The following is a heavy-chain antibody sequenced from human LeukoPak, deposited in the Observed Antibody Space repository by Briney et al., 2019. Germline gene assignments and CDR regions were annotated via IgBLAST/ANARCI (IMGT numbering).Heavy chain of an antibody. D-gene: IGHD5-18*01. Sequence: GGSLRLSCAASGFTFSSYAMSWVRQAPGKGLEWVAVISYDGSNKYYADSVKGRFTISRDNSKNTLYLQMNSLRAEDTAVYYCARVYSYGLFDYWGQGTLVTVSS. CDR1: GFTFSSYA. V-gene: IGHV3-30-3*01. CDR2: ISYDGSNK. J-gene: IGHJ4*02. CDR3: ARVYSYGLFDY.